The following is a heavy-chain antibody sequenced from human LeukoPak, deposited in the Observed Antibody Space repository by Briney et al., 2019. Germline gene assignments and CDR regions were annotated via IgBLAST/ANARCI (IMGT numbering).Heavy chain of an antibody. CDR1: GYTFTSYY. Sequence: ASVKVSCKASGYTFTSYYMHWVRQAPGQGLEWMGIINPSGGSTSYAQKFQGRVTLTRDTSTSTVYMELSSLRSEDTAAYYCASNSGYDRVLWIWGQGTMVTVSS. CDR3: ASNSGYDRVLWI. D-gene: IGHD5-12*01. J-gene: IGHJ3*02. CDR2: INPSGGST. V-gene: IGHV1-46*01.